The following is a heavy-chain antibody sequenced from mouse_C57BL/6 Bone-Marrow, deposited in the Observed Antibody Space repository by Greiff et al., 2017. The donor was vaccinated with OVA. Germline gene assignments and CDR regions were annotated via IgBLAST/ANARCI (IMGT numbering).Heavy chain of an antibody. J-gene: IGHJ1*03. CDR1: GYTFTSYW. Sequence: QVQLQQPGAELVKPGASVKMSCKASGYTFTSYWITWVKQRPGQGLEWIGDIYPGSGSTNYNEKLKGKATLTVDTSSSKAYMQLSSLTSEDSAVYYCARRYYGSSWYFDGGGTGTTVTVSS. CDR3: ARRYYGSSWYFDG. D-gene: IGHD1-1*01. V-gene: IGHV1-55*01. CDR2: IYPGSGST.